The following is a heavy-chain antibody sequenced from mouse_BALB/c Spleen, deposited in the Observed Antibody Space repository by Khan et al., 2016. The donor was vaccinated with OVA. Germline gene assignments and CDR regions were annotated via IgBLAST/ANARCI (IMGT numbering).Heavy chain of an antibody. J-gene: IGHJ2*01. Sequence: VQLKQSGAELGRPGSSVKLSCKTSGFTFTSYGIKWVKQRPGQGLEWIGYIYPGNGYTVYNEKFQGKATLTSDTSSSTAYTQLRSLTSEDSAIYFCAAAYYRNYFDYGGQGTTLTVSS. CDR3: AAAYYRNYFDY. CDR2: IYPGNGYT. V-gene: IGHV1S134*01. CDR1: GFTFTSYG. D-gene: IGHD2-14*01.